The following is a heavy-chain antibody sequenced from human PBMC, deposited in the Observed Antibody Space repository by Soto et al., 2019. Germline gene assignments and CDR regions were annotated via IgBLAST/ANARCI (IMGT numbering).Heavy chain of an antibody. Sequence: EVQLVESGGALVQPGGSLRLSCAASGFTFSNYWMHWVRQAPGKGLVWISRMNSDGSNTVYADAVKGRFTISRDNAKNTLYLQMNSLRAEDTAVYYCGTIKGGVSDGPTPYWGQGTLVNVSS. D-gene: IGHD2-15*01. J-gene: IGHJ4*02. CDR1: GFTFSNYW. CDR2: MNSDGSNT. CDR3: GTIKGGVSDGPTPY. V-gene: IGHV3-74*01.